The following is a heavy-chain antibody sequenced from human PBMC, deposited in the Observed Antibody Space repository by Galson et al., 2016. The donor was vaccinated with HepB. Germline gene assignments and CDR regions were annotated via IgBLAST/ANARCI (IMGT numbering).Heavy chain of an antibody. V-gene: IGHV3-48*03. CDR3: ARDGPHDFWSGYPFDY. J-gene: IGHJ4*02. CDR1: GFTFSSYE. CDR2: ISSSGSTI. D-gene: IGHD3-3*01. Sequence: SLRLSCAASGFTFSSYEMNWVRQAPGKGLEWVSYISSSGSTIYYADSVKGRFTISRDNAKNSLYLQMNSLRAEDTAVYYCARDGPHDFWSGYPFDYWGQGTLVTVSS.